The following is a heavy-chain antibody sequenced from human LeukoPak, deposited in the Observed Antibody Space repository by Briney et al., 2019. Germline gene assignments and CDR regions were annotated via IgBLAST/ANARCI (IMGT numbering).Heavy chain of an antibody. D-gene: IGHD4-17*01. CDR1: GYRFTSYW. CDR2: IYPGDSDT. J-gene: IGHJ5*02. Sequence: GESLEISFKGSGYRFTSYWIGWVRPMPGKGLEWMGIIYPGDSDTRYSPSFQGQVTISADKSISTAYLQWSSLKASDTAMYYWARFYGDGEKYGFDPWGQGTLVTVSS. CDR3: ARFYGDGEKYGFDP. V-gene: IGHV5-51*01.